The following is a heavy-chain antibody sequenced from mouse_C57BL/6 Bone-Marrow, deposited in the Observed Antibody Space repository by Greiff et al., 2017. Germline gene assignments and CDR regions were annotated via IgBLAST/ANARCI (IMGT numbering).Heavy chain of an antibody. CDR1: GYSFTGYY. CDR3: ARDLLYYYGSSYVDY. J-gene: IGHJ2*01. Sequence: EVQLQQSGPELVKPGASVKISCKASGYSFTGYYMNWVKQSPEKSLEWIGEINPSTGGTTYNQKFKAKATLTVDKSSSTAYMQLKSLTSEDSAVYYCARDLLYYYGSSYVDYWGQGTTLTVSS. D-gene: IGHD1-1*01. CDR2: INPSTGGT. V-gene: IGHV1-42*01.